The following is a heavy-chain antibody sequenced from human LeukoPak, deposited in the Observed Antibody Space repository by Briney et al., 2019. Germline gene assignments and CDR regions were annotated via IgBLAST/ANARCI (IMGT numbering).Heavy chain of an antibody. CDR1: GLSISNDW. CDR2: VKSKSAGETT. CDR3: TLIQGWGSGSYYRDF. V-gene: IGHV3-15*01. J-gene: IGHJ4*02. D-gene: IGHD3-10*01. Sequence: GGSLRLSCAASGLSISNDWMSWVRQAPGKGLEWVARVKSKSAGETTDYAASVKVRFTISRDDSKNTLYLQMNSLKTEDTAVYYCTLIQGWGSGSYYRDFWGQGTLVTVSS.